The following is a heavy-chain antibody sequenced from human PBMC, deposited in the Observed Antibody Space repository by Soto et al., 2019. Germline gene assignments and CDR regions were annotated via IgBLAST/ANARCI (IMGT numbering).Heavy chain of an antibody. D-gene: IGHD3-22*01. V-gene: IGHV3-21*01. CDR1: VFTFSYYS. CDR3: ARVVDYYDPYYYYGMDV. Sequence: EVQLVESGGGLVKPVGALRLSCAASVFTFSYYSMNWVRQAPGKGLEWVSSISISSSYIYYADSVNGRFTISRDNAKNALYLQMNSLRAEDTAVYYCARVVDYYDPYYYYGMDVWGQWTKVTVSS. CDR2: ISISSSYI. J-gene: IGHJ6*02.